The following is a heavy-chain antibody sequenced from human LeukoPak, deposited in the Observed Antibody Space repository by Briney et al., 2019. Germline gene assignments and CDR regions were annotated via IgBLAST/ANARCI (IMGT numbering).Heavy chain of an antibody. CDR2: IYSGGNT. V-gene: IGHV3-53*01. J-gene: IGHJ4*02. D-gene: IGHD4-17*01. Sequence: GGSLRLSCTVPGFTVRSNSMSWVRQAPGKGLEWVSFIYSGGNTHYSDSVKGRFTISRDNSKNTLYLQMNSLRAEDTAVYYCARRAGEYSHPYDYWGQGTLVTVSS. CDR1: GFTVRSNS. CDR3: ARRAGEYSHPYDY.